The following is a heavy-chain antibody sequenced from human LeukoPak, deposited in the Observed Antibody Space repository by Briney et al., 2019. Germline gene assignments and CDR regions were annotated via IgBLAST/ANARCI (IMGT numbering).Heavy chain of an antibody. CDR2: ILNDGSQE. CDR3: AKGVPYGSGMDV. CDR1: GFTFSSYG. V-gene: IGHV3-33*06. J-gene: IGHJ6*04. D-gene: IGHD3-10*01. Sequence: GRSLRLSCAASGFTFSSYGMHWVRQAPGKGLEWVAVILNDGSQEKYADSVKGRFTISRDNSKNTLFLQMNSLRAEDTAVYYCAKGVPYGSGMDVWGKGTTVTVSS.